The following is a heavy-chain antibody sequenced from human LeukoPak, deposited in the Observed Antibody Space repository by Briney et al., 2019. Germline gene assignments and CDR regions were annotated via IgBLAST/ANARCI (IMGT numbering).Heavy chain of an antibody. J-gene: IGHJ4*02. CDR2: ISGSGGST. CDR3: AKDGSYVGYFDY. V-gene: IGHV3-23*01. CDR1: GFTFSSYA. Sequence: GGSLRLSCAAPGFTFSSYAMSWVRQAPGKGLEWVSAISGSGGSTYYADSVKGRFTISRDNSKNTLYLQMNSLRAEDTAVYYCAKDGSYVGYFDYWGQGTLVTVSS. D-gene: IGHD2-15*01.